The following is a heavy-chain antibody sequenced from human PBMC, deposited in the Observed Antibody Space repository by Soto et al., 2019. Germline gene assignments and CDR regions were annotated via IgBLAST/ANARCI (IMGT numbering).Heavy chain of an antibody. V-gene: IGHV4-31*03. Sequence: QVQLQESGPGLVKPSQTLSLTRTVSGGSISSGGYYWSWIRQHPGKGLEWIGYIYYSGSTYYNPSLKSRVTISVDTSKNQFSLKLSSVTAADTAVYYCARDADYGSGSYSDYWGQGTLVTVSS. CDR2: IYYSGST. CDR1: GGSISSGGYY. D-gene: IGHD3-10*01. CDR3: ARDADYGSGSYSDY. J-gene: IGHJ4*02.